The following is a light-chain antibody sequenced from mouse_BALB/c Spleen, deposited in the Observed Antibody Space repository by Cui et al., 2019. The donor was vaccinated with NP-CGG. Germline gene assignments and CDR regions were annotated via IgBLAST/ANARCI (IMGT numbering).Light chain of an antibody. CDR1: TGAVTTRNY. CDR3: ALWYNNHWV. CDR2: GTN. Sequence: QAVVTPVSTHPTSPGETVTFTCRSSTGAVTTRNYANWVQEKPDHLFTGLIGGTNNRAPGVPARFSGSLIGDKAALTITGAQTEDEAIYFCALWYNNHWVFGGGTKLTVL. V-gene: IGLV1*01. J-gene: IGLJ1*01.